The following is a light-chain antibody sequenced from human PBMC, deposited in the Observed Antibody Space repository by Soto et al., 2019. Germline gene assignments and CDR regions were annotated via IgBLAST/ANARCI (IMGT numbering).Light chain of an antibody. CDR2: GAS. V-gene: IGKV3-20*01. J-gene: IGKJ5*01. CDR3: QHYDSLPIT. CDR1: QSVNSNY. Sequence: EILMTQSASTLSASPGERATLSCGASQSVNSNYLAWYQQKHGQPPRLLIYGASSRATGIPDRFSGSQYGTDFTLTISRLETEDFAVFYCQHYDSLPITFGQGTRLEIK.